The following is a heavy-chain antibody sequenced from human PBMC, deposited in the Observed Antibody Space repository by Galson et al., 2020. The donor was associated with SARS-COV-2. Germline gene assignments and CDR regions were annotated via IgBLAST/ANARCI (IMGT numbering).Heavy chain of an antibody. D-gene: IGHD3-10*01. CDR1: GFTFDDYG. J-gene: IGHJ5*02. Sequence: GEPLKFSCAAPGFTFDDYGMSWVRQVPGKGLEWVPGINWNGGSTGYAASVKGRFTSSRDNAKNSLYLQMNSLRAEDTALYHCARDGASYYYGSGSSNWFDPWGQGTLVTVSS. V-gene: IGHV3-20*01. CDR3: ARDGASYYYGSGSSNWFDP. CDR2: INWNGGST.